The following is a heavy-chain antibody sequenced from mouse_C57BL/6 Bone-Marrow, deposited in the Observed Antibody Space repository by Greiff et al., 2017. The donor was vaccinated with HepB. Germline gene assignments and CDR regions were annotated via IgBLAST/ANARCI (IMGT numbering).Heavy chain of an antibody. CDR2: FYPGSGNT. V-gene: IGHV1-76*01. Sequence: QVQLQQSGAELVRPGASVKLSCKASGYTFTDYYINWVKQRPGQGLEWIARFYPGSGNTYYNEKFKGKATLTAEKSSSTAYMQLSSLTSEDSAVYFCARGGFAYWGQGTLVTVSA. J-gene: IGHJ3*01. CDR1: GYTFTDYY. CDR3: ARGGFAY.